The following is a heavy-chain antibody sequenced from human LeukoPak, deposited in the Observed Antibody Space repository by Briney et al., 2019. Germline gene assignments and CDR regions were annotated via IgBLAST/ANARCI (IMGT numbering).Heavy chain of an antibody. CDR2: INAGNGNT. CDR1: GYTFTSYA. J-gene: IGHJ4*02. V-gene: IGHV1-3*01. CDR3: ARPGGLSGYFDY. D-gene: IGHD6-13*01. Sequence: ASVKVSCMASGYTFTSYAMHWVRQAPGQRLEWMGWINAGNGNTKYSQKFQGRVTMTIDTSTSTAYMELRSLTSDDTAVYYCARPGGLSGYFDYWGQGTLVTVSS.